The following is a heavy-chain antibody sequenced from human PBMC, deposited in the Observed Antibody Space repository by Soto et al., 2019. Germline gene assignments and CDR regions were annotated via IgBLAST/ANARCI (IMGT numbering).Heavy chain of an antibody. J-gene: IGHJ4*02. Sequence: GGSLRLSCSASGFTFSNYAMNWVRQAPGKGLEWVSTISGRGGSTYYADSVKGRFTISRDNSKNILYLQMNSLRAEDTAVYYCAKATMTLVVIRLDSWGQGTLVTVSS. V-gene: IGHV3-23*01. D-gene: IGHD3-22*01. CDR2: ISGRGGST. CDR1: GFTFSNYA. CDR3: AKATMTLVVIRLDS.